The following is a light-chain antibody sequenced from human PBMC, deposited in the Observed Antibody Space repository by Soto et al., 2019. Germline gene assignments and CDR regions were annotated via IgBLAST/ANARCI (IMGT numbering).Light chain of an antibody. CDR2: DAS. CDR3: QHFGGSPLYT. Sequence: EIVLTQSPGTLSLSPGERATLSCRASQSVSSSYLAWYQQKPGQAPRLLIYDASSRATGIPDRFSGSGSGTDFTLTISGLEPEDFAVYYCQHFGGSPLYTFGQGTKLEIK. V-gene: IGKV3-20*01. J-gene: IGKJ2*01. CDR1: QSVSSSY.